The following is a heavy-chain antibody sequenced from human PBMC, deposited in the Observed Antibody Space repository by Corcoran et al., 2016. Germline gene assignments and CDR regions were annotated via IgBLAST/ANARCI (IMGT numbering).Heavy chain of an antibody. V-gene: IGHV4-59*01. CDR3: ARDWGQWLGGGYYYYGMDV. CDR2: IYYSGST. J-gene: IGHJ6*02. D-gene: IGHD6-19*01. CDR1: GDSISSYY. Sequence: QVQLQESGPGLVKPSETLSLTCTVSGDSISSYYWSWIRQPPGKGLEWIGYIYYSGSTNYNPSLKSRVTISVDTSKNQFSLKLSSVTAADTAVYYCARDWGQWLGGGYYYYGMDVWGQGTTVTVSS.